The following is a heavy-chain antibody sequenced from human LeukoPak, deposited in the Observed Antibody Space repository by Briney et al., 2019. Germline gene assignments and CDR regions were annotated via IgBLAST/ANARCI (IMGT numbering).Heavy chain of an antibody. CDR2: INSDGSST. D-gene: IGHD3-10*01. J-gene: IGHJ4*02. V-gene: IGHV3-74*01. Sequence: PGGSLRLSCAASGFTFSGYWMHWVRQAPGKGLVWVSRINSDGSSTFYADSVKGRFTTSRDNAENTVYLQMNSLRADDTAVYYCARIPGGSGSQYDYWGQGTLVIVSS. CDR3: ARIPGGSGSQYDY. CDR1: GFTFSGYW.